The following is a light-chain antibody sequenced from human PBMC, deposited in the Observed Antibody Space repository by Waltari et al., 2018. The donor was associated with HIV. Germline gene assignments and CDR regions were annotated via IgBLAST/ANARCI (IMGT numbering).Light chain of an antibody. Sequence: DIVMTQSPESLAVSLAERATINCKSSQSLLYSSNNKNYLAWYHQKRGRSPKLLINWASTRESGVPDRFSGSGSGTNFTLTISSLQAEDVAVYYCLQFYSSLYTFGQGTKVEIK. CDR1: QSLLYSSNNKNY. J-gene: IGKJ2*01. V-gene: IGKV4-1*01. CDR2: WAS. CDR3: LQFYSSLYT.